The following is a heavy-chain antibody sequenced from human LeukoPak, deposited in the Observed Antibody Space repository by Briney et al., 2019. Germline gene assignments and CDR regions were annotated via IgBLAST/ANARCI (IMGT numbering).Heavy chain of an antibody. V-gene: IGHV3-9*01. CDR1: GFTFDDYA. J-gene: IGHJ4*02. Sequence: GGSLRLSCAASGFTFDDYAMHWVRQAPGKGLEWVSGISWNSGSIGYADSVKGRFTISRDNAKNSLYLQMNSLRAEDTALYYCARGGAVANVFDYWGQGTLVTVSS. D-gene: IGHD6-19*01. CDR3: ARGGAVANVFDY. CDR2: ISWNSGSI.